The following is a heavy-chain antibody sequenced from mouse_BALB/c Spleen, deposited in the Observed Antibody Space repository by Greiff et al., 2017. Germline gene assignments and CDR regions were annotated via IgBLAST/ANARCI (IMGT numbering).Heavy chain of an antibody. Sequence: DVQLVESGGGLVKPGGSLKLSCAASGFTFSDYYMYWVRQTPEKRLEWVATISDGGSYTYYPDSVKGRFTISRDNAKNNLYLQMSSLKSEDTAMYYCARDETLGYYYAMDYWGQGTSVTVSS. V-gene: IGHV5-4*02. D-gene: IGHD3-1*01. CDR3: ARDETLGYYYAMDY. CDR2: ISDGGSYT. CDR1: GFTFSDYY. J-gene: IGHJ4*01.